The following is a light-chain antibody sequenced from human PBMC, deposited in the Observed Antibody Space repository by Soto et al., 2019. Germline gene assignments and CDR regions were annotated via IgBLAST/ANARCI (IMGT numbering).Light chain of an antibody. CDR3: QQYNDWPPKT. Sequence: IVLTQSPANLSVSPGERATLSCRASESVSDDLAWYQQKPGQAPRLLIYAVSTRATGIPARFSGSGSGTEFTLTISSLQSEDFAVYYCQQYNDWPPKTFGQGTKVDIK. CDR1: ESVSDD. CDR2: AVS. J-gene: IGKJ1*01. V-gene: IGKV3-15*01.